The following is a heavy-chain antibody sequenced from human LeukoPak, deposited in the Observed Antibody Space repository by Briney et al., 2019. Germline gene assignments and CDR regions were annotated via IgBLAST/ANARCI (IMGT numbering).Heavy chain of an antibody. CDR3: ARSGGGAYYDNFTDLFDY. V-gene: IGHV4-59*08. J-gene: IGHJ4*02. CDR1: GDSLSSYF. Sequence: SETLSLTRTVSGDSLSSYFWSWVRQPPGKGLGWVGYIYYSGSTNKNPSLQSRVTISIDTSKNQFSQKLSSVTAADRAVYYCARSGGGAYYDNFTDLFDYWGQGTLVTVSS. CDR2: IYYSGST. D-gene: IGHD3-9*01.